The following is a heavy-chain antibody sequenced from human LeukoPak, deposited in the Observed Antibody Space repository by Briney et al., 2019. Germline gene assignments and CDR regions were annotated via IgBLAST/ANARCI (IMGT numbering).Heavy chain of an antibody. Sequence: SETLSLTCAVYGGSFSGYYWSWIRQPPGKGLEWIGEINHSGSTNYNPSLKSRVTISVDTSKNQFSLKLSSVTAADTAVYYCARVLPLRYFEVAWFDPWGQGTLVTVSS. V-gene: IGHV4-34*01. D-gene: IGHD3-9*01. CDR1: GGSFSGYY. CDR3: ARVLPLRYFEVAWFDP. J-gene: IGHJ5*02. CDR2: INHSGST.